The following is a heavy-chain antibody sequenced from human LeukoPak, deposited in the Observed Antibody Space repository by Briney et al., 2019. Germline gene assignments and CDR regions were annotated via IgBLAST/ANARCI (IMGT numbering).Heavy chain of an antibody. V-gene: IGHV1-69*13. CDR2: IIPIFGTP. D-gene: IGHD5-18*01. Sequence: GASVKVSCKASGYTFTGYYMHWVRQAPGQGLEWMGMIIPIFGTPNYAQRFQGRITIAADELTITAYMELTSLRSEDTAVYYCARPRGYSYGYDAFDIWGQGTMVTVSS. J-gene: IGHJ3*02. CDR3: ARPRGYSYGYDAFDI. CDR1: GYTFTGYY.